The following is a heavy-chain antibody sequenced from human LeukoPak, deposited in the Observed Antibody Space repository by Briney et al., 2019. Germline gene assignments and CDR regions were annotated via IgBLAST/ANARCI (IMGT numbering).Heavy chain of an antibody. J-gene: IGHJ6*02. CDR1: GGSISSGSYY. CDR3: GRGHSRYYYGMDV. CDR2: IYTSGST. V-gene: IGHV4-61*02. Sequence: SETLSLTCTVSGGSISSGSYYWSWIPQPAGKGLEWIGSIYTSGSTNYNPSLKSRVTISVDTSKNQCSLKLSSVTAADTAVYYCGRGHSRYYYGMDVWGQGTTVTVSS.